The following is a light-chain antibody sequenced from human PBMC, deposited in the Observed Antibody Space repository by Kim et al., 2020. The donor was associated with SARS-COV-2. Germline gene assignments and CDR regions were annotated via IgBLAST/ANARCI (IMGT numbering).Light chain of an antibody. V-gene: IGKV3-20*01. CDR1: RNVISNF. CDR2: AAS. J-gene: IGKJ2*01. CDR3: QQYGSSTGS. Sequence: EIVLTQSPGTLSLSPGESATLSCRASRNVISNFLAWYQQKPGQAPRLLIYAASRRATGIPDRFSGSGSGTDFTLTINRLEPEDFAVYYCQQYGSSTGSFGQGTKVDIK.